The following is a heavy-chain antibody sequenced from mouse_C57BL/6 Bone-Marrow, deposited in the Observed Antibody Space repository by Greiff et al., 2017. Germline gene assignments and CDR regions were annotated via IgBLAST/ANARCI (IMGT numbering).Heavy chain of an antibody. CDR2: IYPRDGST. Sequence: VKLVESGPELVKPGASVKLSCKASGYTFTSYDINWVKQRPGQGLEWIGWIYPRDGSTKYNEKFKGKATLTVDTSSSTAYMELHSLTSEDSAVYFCAREELRDYFDYWGQGTTLTVSS. CDR3: AREELRDYFDY. V-gene: IGHV1-85*01. D-gene: IGHD3-2*02. CDR1: GYTFTSYD. J-gene: IGHJ2*01.